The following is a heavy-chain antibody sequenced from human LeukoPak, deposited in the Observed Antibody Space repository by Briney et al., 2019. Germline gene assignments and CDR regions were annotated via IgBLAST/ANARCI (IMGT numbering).Heavy chain of an antibody. J-gene: IGHJ6*03. Sequence: SETLSLTCTVSGGSISSGGYYWSWIRQHPGKGLVWIGYIYYSGSTYYNPSLKSRVTISVDTSKNQFSLKLSSVTAAATAVYYCARAYGSGSYYYYYYYYMDLWGKGTTVTVSS. D-gene: IGHD3-10*01. V-gene: IGHV4-31*03. CDR1: GGSISSGGYY. CDR2: IYYSGST. CDR3: ARAYGSGSYYYYYYYYMDL.